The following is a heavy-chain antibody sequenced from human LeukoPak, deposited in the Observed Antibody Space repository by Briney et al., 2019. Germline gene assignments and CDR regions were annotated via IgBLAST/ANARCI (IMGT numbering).Heavy chain of an antibody. CDR1: GGSMSSYY. V-gene: IGHV4-59*01. CDR3: ARGVYIAAAQYGY. D-gene: IGHD6-13*01. CDR2: YSGTT. J-gene: IGHJ4*02. Sequence: NPSETLSLTCTVSGGSMSSYYWSWIRQPPGKGLEWIGYYSGTTNYNPSLKSRVTISVDTSKNQFSLKLRSVTAADTAVYYCARGVYIAAAQYGYWGQGTLVTVSS.